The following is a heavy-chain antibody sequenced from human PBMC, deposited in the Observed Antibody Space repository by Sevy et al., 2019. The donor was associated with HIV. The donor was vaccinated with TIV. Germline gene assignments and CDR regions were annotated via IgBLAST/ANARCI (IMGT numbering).Heavy chain of an antibody. D-gene: IGHD3-10*01. CDR2: IKQDGSEK. J-gene: IGHJ4*02. V-gene: IGHV3-7*01. CDR1: GFTFSSYW. Sequence: GGSLRLSCAASGFTFSSYWMSWVRQAPGKGLEWVANIKQDGSEKYYVDSVKGRFTISRDNAKNSLYLQMNSLRAEDTAVYYCARPSMVRGVSSYFDYWGQGTLVTVSS. CDR3: ARPSMVRGVSSYFDY.